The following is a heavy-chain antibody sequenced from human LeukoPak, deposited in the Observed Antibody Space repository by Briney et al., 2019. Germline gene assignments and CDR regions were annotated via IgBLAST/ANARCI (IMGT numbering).Heavy chain of an antibody. CDR1: GFTVSGNY. Sequence: GGSLRLSCAASGFTVSGNYMTWVRQVSGKGLEWVSVIYSGGSTYYTDSVQGRFSISRDNSQNTLYLQMNSLRAEDTAVYYCAAPLILIPYWGQGTLVTVSS. J-gene: IGHJ4*02. D-gene: IGHD3-9*01. CDR3: AAPLILIPY. CDR2: IYSGGST. V-gene: IGHV3-66*01.